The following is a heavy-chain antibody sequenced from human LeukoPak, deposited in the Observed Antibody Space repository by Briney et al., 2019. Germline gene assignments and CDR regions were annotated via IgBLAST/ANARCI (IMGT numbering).Heavy chain of an antibody. CDR3: ARGEDGDLDY. D-gene: IGHD4-17*01. V-gene: IGHV4-31*03. CDR1: GGSISSGGYY. Sequence: SETLSLTCTVSGGSISSGGYYWSWIRQHPGKGLEWIGYIYYSGSTYYNPSLKSRVTISVDTSKNHFSLKLSSVTAADTAVYYCARGEDGDLDYWGQGTLVTVSS. J-gene: IGHJ4*02. CDR2: IYYSGST.